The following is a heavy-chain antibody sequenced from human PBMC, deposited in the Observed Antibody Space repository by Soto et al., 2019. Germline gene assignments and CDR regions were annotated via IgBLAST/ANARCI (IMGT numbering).Heavy chain of an antibody. CDR3: AKFVGWFIGAAALDS. Sequence: EVQLLESGGSLVQPGGSLRLSCAASGFTISSFAMSWVRQAPGKGLEWVSAISGTTGSTYYGDSVKGRFTISRDNSKNTLYLQMNSLTGEDTAVYHCAKFVGWFIGAAALDSWGQGTLVTVSS. J-gene: IGHJ4*02. D-gene: IGHD6-13*01. V-gene: IGHV3-23*01. CDR2: ISGTTGST. CDR1: GFTISSFA.